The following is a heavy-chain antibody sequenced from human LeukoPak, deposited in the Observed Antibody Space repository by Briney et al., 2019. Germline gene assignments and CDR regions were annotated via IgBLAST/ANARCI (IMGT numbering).Heavy chain of an antibody. D-gene: IGHD6-13*01. CDR1: GYTFTSYG. V-gene: IGHV1-18*01. CDR2: ISAYNGNT. J-gene: IGHJ6*03. CDR3: ARDAIAAAGTQLPYYYYYMDV. Sequence: GASVKVSCKASGYTFTSYGISWVRQAPGQGLEWMGWISAYNGNTNYAQKFQGRVTMTRDTSISTAYMELSRLRSDDTAVYYCARDAIAAAGTQLPYYYYYMDVWGKGTTVTISS.